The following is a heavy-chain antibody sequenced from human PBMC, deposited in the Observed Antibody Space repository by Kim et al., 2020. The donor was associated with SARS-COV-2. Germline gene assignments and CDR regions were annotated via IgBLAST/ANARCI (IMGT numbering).Heavy chain of an antibody. V-gene: IGHV3-23*01. CDR3: AKRMDV. Sequence: NYKDSVKGRFTISRDNSRNTVYLQMNSLRAEDTAVYYCAKRMDVWGKGTTVIVSS. J-gene: IGHJ6*03.